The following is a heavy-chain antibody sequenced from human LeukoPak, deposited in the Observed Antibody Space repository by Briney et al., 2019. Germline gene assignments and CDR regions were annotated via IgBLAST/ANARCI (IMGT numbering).Heavy chain of an antibody. D-gene: IGHD6-6*01. CDR1: GFTFSSYE. CDR3: ARSSSSWRPVPQAFDI. Sequence: TGGSLRLSCAASGFTFSSYEMNWVRQAPGKGLEWVSYISSSGSTIYYADSVKGRFTISRDNDKNSLYLQMNSLRAEDTAVYYCARSSSSWRPVPQAFDIWGQGTMVTASS. CDR2: ISSSGSTI. J-gene: IGHJ3*02. V-gene: IGHV3-48*03.